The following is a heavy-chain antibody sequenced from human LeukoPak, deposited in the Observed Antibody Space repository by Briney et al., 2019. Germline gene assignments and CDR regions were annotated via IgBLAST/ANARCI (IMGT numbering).Heavy chain of an antibody. Sequence: SETLSLTCAVYGASFSGYYCSWIRQPPGKGLEWNGEINHSGSTNYNPSLKSRVTISVDTSKNQFSLKLSSVTAADTAVYYCAGEWYNWNGFDYWGQGTLVTVSS. V-gene: IGHV4-34*01. CDR3: AGEWYNWNGFDY. J-gene: IGHJ4*02. D-gene: IGHD1-1*01. CDR2: INHSGST. CDR1: GASFSGYY.